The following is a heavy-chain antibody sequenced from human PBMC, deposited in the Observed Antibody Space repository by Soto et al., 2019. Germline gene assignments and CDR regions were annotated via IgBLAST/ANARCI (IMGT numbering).Heavy chain of an antibody. V-gene: IGHV3-9*01. J-gene: IGHJ3*02. CDR2: ISWSSDSI. CDR3: AKASSGSYSSGAFDM. Sequence: EVQLVESGGGLVQPGRSLRLSCAASGFTFHDYAMHWVRQAPGEGLEWVSGISWSSDSIGYADSVKGRFIISRDNAKNSLYLQMNSLRPEDTAFFYCAKASSGSYSSGAFDMWGQGTMATVSS. D-gene: IGHD1-26*01. CDR1: GFTFHDYA.